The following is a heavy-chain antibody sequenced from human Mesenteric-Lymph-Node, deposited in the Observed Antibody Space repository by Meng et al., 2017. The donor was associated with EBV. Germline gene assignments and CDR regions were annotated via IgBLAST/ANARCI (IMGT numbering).Heavy chain of an antibody. CDR3: AKTGSSCWCELDY. V-gene: IGHV4-34*01. D-gene: IGHD2-15*01. CDR1: GCSSGYYC. CDR2: IHHSRST. Sequence: QLHWCGGLLLNPSTPLPPTCGVAGCSSGYYCWCFSRPPRGEGLGLMEKIHHSRSTNYPPFLKSLVTIVVDTSKHQFSLMLTSVTAEDTAVYYCAKTGSSCWCELDYWGRGILVTVSS. J-gene: IGHJ4*02.